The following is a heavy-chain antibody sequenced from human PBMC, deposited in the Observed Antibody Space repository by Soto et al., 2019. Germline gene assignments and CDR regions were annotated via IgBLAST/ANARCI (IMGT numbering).Heavy chain of an antibody. CDR2: ISSTADGT. J-gene: IGHJ4*02. Sequence: EVQLLESGGGLVQPGGSLRLSCAASGFTFSSYAMGWVRQAPGQGLEWVSTISSTADGTDYADSVKGRFTISRDNSKHTLYLQMNSLRAEDTAVYYCAQAISRERQIDYWGKGTLVTVSS. V-gene: IGHV3-23*01. CDR3: AQAISRERQIDY. CDR1: GFTFSSYA. D-gene: IGHD1-26*01.